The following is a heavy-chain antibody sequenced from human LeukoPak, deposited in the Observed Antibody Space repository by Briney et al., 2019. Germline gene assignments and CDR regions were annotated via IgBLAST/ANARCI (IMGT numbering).Heavy chain of an antibody. CDR1: GFTFHDYG. Sequence: GGSLRLACAASGFTFHDYGMHWVGQAPGKGLEWVSTISWDSGSIGYADSVKGRFTISRDNAKNSLYLQMNSLRAEDTAVYYCAELGITMIGGVWGKGTTVTISS. J-gene: IGHJ6*04. D-gene: IGHD3-10*02. CDR3: AELGITMIGGV. V-gene: IGHV3-9*01. CDR2: ISWDSGSI.